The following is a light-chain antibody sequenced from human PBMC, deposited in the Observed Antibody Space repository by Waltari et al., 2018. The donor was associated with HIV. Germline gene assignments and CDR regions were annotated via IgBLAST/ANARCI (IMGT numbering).Light chain of an antibody. CDR1: QGIGND. V-gene: IGKV1-6*01. CDR3: LQDGSFPLT. Sequence: AIQMTQSPSSLSASVGDRVTITCRASQGIGNDLGWYQKKSGKAPKVRIDAASSLRRGVPSRFSGSRSGTDFTLTISSLQPEDSATYYCLQDGSFPLTFGPGTKVDV. CDR2: AAS. J-gene: IGKJ3*01.